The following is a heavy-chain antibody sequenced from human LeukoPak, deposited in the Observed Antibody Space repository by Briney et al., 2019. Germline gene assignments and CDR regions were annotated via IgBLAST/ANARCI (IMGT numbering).Heavy chain of an antibody. CDR1: GGFFSGYY. CDR2: IHYKGAT. D-gene: IGHD3-3*01. Sequence: SETLSLTCAVSGGFFSGYYWSWIRQSPGKGLEWIAEIHYKGATSHKPSLESRVTISGDTSKNQTSLKVTSVTAADTAVYYCARGILGSFYFDVWGRGTLVTVSS. J-gene: IGHJ2*01. V-gene: IGHV4-34*01. CDR3: ARGILGSFYFDV.